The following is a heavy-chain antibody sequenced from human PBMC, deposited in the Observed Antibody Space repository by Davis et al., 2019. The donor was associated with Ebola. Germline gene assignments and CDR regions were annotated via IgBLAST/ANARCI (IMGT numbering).Heavy chain of an antibody. J-gene: IGHJ3*02. CDR1: GFTFGDYA. V-gene: IGHV3-49*04. D-gene: IGHD3-22*01. CDR3: TRGSSDSSGYYYGAFDI. Sequence: GGSLRLSCTASGFTFGDYAMSWVRQAPGKGLEWVGFIRSKAYGGKTEYAASVKGRFTISRDDSKSIAYLQMNSLKTEDTAVYYCTRGSSDSSGYYYGAFDIWGQGAMVTVSS. CDR2: IRSKAYGGKT.